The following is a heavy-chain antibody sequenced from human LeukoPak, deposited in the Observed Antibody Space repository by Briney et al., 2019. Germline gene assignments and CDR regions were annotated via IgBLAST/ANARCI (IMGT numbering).Heavy chain of an antibody. CDR3: AKDTSNGWPRGPYYFHY. D-gene: IGHD6-19*01. CDR1: GFTFSSYA. Sequence: GGSLRLSCAASGFTFSSYAMSWVRQAPGKGLEWVSAISGSGGSTYYADSVKGRFTISRDNSKNTLYLQMNSLRAEDTAVYYCAKDTSNGWPRGPYYFHYRVEGTLVTVSS. J-gene: IGHJ4*02. V-gene: IGHV3-23*01. CDR2: ISGSGGST.